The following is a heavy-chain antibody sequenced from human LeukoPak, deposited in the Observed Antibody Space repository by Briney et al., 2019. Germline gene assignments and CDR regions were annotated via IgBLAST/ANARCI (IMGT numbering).Heavy chain of an antibody. D-gene: IGHD2-2*01. J-gene: IGHJ6*02. CDR2: IKQDGSEK. CDR1: GFTFSSYW. Sequence: GPLRLSCAASGFTFSSYWMSWVRQAPGKGLEWVANIKQDGSEKYYVDSVKGRFTISRDNAKNSLYLQMNSLRAEDTAVYYCARDDCSSTSCAYYYYYGMDVWGQGTTVTVSS. V-gene: IGHV3-7*01. CDR3: ARDDCSSTSCAYYYYYGMDV.